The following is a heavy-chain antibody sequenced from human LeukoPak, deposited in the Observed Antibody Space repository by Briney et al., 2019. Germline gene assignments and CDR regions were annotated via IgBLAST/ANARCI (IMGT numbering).Heavy chain of an antibody. CDR2: IVPIFGTA. D-gene: IGHD6-6*01. V-gene: IGHV1-69*13. J-gene: IGHJ6*03. CDR1: GGTFSSYA. CDR3: ARDGSSSMDYYYYYMDV. Sequence: GASVKVSCKASGGTFSSYAISWVRQAPGQGLEWMGGIVPIFGTANYAQKFQGRVTITADESTSTAYMELSSLRSEDTAVYYCARDGSSSMDYYYYYMDVWGKGTTVTVSS.